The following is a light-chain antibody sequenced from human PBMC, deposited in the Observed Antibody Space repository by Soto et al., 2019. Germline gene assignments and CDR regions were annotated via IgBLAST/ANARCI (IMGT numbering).Light chain of an antibody. CDR2: GAS. CDR1: QSVDSN. CDR3: QQYNDCPLT. Sequence: EIALTQSPATLSVSPGDGSTLSCRASQSVDSNLACYQQKPGQTPRLLIYGASTRPTGIPARFSGSGSGTEFTPTIISLQSEDSAVYYCQQYNDCPLTFGGGTKVDIK. J-gene: IGKJ4*01. V-gene: IGKV3D-15*01.